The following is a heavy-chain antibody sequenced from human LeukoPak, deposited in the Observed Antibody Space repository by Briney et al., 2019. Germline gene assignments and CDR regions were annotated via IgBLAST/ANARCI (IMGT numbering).Heavy chain of an antibody. J-gene: IGHJ6*02. CDR2: INPSGGST. CDR3: ARALGYCSGGSCYNANYYYGMDV. CDR1: GYTFTSYY. D-gene: IGHD2-15*01. V-gene: IGHV1-46*01. Sequence: ASVKVCCKASGYTFTSYYMHWVRQAPGQGLEWMGIINPSGGSTSYAQKFRGRVTMTRDTSTSTVYMELSSLRSEDTAVYYCARALGYCSGGSCYNANYYYGMDVWGQGTTVTVSS.